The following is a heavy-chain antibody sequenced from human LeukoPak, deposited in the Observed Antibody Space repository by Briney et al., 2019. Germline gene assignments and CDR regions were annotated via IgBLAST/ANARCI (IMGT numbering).Heavy chain of an antibody. D-gene: IGHD5-24*01. V-gene: IGHV3-48*03. CDR1: GFTLSSYE. CDR3: ARDVATISNWFDP. Sequence: GGSLRLSCAASGFTLSSYEINWVRQAPGKGLEWVSYISSSGSTKYYADSVKGRFTISRDNAENSLFLQMNSLRAEDTAVYYCARDVATISNWFDPWGQGTLVTVSS. J-gene: IGHJ5*02. CDR2: ISSSGSTK.